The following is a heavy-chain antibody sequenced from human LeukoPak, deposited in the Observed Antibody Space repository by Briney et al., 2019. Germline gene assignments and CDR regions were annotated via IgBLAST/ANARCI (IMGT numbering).Heavy chain of an antibody. D-gene: IGHD2-2*01. V-gene: IGHV3-49*04. J-gene: IGHJ4*02. CDR2: IRSKAYGGTT. Sequence: GGSLRLSCTASGFTFGDYAMSWVRQAPGKGLEWVGFIRSKAYGGTTEYAASVKGRFTISRDDSKSIAYLQMNSLKTEDTAVYYCTRAHSNVVVPAAAYWGQGTLVTVSS. CDR1: GFTFGDYA. CDR3: TRAHSNVVVPAAAY.